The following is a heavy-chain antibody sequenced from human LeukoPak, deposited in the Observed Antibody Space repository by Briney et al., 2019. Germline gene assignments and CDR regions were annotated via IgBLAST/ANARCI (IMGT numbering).Heavy chain of an antibody. J-gene: IGHJ3*01. Sequence: SQTLSLTCAISGDSVSRNSAAWNWNRQSPSRGLEWLGRTYLRSQWYDDYALSVKSRIIINPDTSKNQFSLHLKSVTPDDTAVYYCARELDSNDAFDVWGQGTMVTVSS. V-gene: IGHV6-1*01. D-gene: IGHD4-11*01. CDR3: ARELDSNDAFDV. CDR2: TYLRSQWYD. CDR1: GDSVSRNSAA.